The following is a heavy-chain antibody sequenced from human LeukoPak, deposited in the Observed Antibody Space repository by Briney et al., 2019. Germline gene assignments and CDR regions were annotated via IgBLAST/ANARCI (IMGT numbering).Heavy chain of an antibody. J-gene: IGHJ5*02. V-gene: IGHV4-61*02. CDR1: GGSISSGSYY. D-gene: IGHD3-9*01. Sequence: SETLSLTCTVSGGSISSGSYYWSSIRQPAGKGLEWIGRIYTSGSTNYNPSLKSRVTISVDTSKNQFSLKLSSVTAADTAVYYCARDQENILFDWFDPWGQGTLVTVSS. CDR2: IYTSGST. CDR3: ARDQENILFDWFDP.